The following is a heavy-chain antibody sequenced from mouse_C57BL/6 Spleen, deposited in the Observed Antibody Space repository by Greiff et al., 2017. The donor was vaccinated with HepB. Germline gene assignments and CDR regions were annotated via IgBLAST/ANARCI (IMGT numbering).Heavy chain of an antibody. Sequence: QVQLQQPGAELVKPGASVKMSCKASGYTFTSYWITWVKQRPGKGLEWIGRIYPGDGDTNYNGKFKGKATLTADKSSSTAYMQLSSLTSEDSAVYFCARWITTVVAPYFDYWGQGTTLTVSS. V-gene: IGHV1-82*01. CDR3: ARWITTVVAPYFDY. J-gene: IGHJ2*01. CDR1: GYTFTSYW. D-gene: IGHD1-1*01. CDR2: IYPGDGDT.